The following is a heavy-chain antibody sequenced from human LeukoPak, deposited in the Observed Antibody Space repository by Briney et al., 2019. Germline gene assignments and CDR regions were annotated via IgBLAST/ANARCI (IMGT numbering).Heavy chain of an antibody. CDR1: GGSISSSDYY. CDR3: ARDRSAYALLDY. Sequence: SETLSLTCTVSGGSISSSDYYWGWIRQPPGKGLEWIGSIYYSGSTYYNPSLKSRVTISEDTSKNQFFLKLSSVTAADTAVYYCARDRSAYALLDYWGQGTLVTVSS. CDR2: IYYSGST. D-gene: IGHD3-16*01. J-gene: IGHJ4*02. V-gene: IGHV4-39*07.